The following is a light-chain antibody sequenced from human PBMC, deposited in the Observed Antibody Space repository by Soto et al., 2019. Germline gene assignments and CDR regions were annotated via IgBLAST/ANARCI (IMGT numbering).Light chain of an antibody. Sequence: SYDLTQPPSVSLAPGQTAEISCVGDNIESTGVHWYQQKPGQAPVLVVYDDSDRPSEIPERFSGSNSGNTATLTISRVEAGDEADYYCQVWHSGSDQYVFGAGTKVTVL. V-gene: IGLV3-21*02. CDR3: QVWHSGSDQYV. CDR2: DDS. J-gene: IGLJ1*01. CDR1: NIESTG.